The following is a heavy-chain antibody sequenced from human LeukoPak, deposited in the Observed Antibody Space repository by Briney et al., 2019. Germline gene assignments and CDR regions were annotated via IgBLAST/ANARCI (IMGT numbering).Heavy chain of an antibody. CDR1: GFTFSSYA. V-gene: IGHV3-30-3*01. Sequence: PGGSLRLSCAASGFTFSSYAMHWVRQAPGKGLEWVAVISYDGSSKYHADSVKGRFTISRDNSKNTLYLQMNSLRAEDTAVYYCARVTKRYFDYWGQGTLVTVSS. CDR2: ISYDGSSK. CDR3: ARVTKRYFDY. J-gene: IGHJ4*02. D-gene: IGHD1-14*01.